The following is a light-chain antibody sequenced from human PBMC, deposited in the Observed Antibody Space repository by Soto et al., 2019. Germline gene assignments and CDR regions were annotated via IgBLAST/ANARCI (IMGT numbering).Light chain of an antibody. V-gene: IGKV3-20*01. CDR2: GAS. Sequence: EIVLTQSPGTLSLSPGERATLSCRASQSVSNNYLAWYQQKPGQAPRLLISGASSRATGIPDRFSGSGSGTDFTLTISRLEPEDFAVYYCQQYAGSLPWTFGQGTKVDIK. J-gene: IGKJ1*01. CDR3: QQYAGSLPWT. CDR1: QSVSNNY.